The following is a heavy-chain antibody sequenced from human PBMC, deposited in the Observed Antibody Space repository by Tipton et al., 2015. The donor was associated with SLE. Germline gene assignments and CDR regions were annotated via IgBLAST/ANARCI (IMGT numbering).Heavy chain of an antibody. J-gene: IGHJ3*02. D-gene: IGHD3-10*01. Sequence: TLSLTCNVSGGSISSYYWSWIRQPPGKGLEWIGYIYYSGSTNYNPSLKSRVTISVDTFKNQFSLKLSSVTAADTAVYYCARDYYGSGFDAFDIWGQGTMVTVSS. V-gene: IGHV4-59*01. CDR1: GGSISSYY. CDR3: ARDYYGSGFDAFDI. CDR2: IYYSGST.